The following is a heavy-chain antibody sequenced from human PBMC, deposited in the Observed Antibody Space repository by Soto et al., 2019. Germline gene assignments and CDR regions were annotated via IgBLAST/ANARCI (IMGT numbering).Heavy chain of an antibody. J-gene: IGHJ5*02. D-gene: IGHD3-9*01. CDR3: ARFYDILTP. CDR2: INAGNGNT. Sequence: ASVKVSCKASGYTFTSYAMHWVRQAPGQRLEWMGWINAGNGNTKYSQKFKGRVTITRNTSASTANIKQSSLRSEDTAVYYCARFYDILTPWGQGTLVTVSS. V-gene: IGHV1-3*01. CDR1: GYTFTSYA.